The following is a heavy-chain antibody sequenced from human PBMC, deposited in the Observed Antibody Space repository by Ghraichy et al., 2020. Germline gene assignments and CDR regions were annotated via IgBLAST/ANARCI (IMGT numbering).Heavy chain of an antibody. V-gene: IGHV1-2*06. Sequence: ASVKVSCKTSGYTFTDYYVHWVRLAPGQGLEWMGRVNTRSGATEYIQKFQGRVTMTRDTSITTAYLELTSLTSDDTAVYYCAIGGSLVQGVIIRGYYYYYMDVWGKGTTVAVSS. CDR1: GYTFTDYY. CDR3: AIGGSLVQGVIIRGYYYYYMDV. J-gene: IGHJ6*03. D-gene: IGHD3-10*01. CDR2: VNTRSGAT.